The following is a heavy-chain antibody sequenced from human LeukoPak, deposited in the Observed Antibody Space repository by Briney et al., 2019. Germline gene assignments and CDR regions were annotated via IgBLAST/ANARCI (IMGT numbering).Heavy chain of an antibody. CDR2: IYPGDSDT. V-gene: IGHV5-51*01. Sequence: GESLKISCKGSGYSFTSYWIGWVRQMPGKGLEWRGIIYPGDSDTRYSPSFQGQVTISADKSISTAYLQWSSLKASDTAMYYCARYCSGGSCYLPYFDYWGQGTLVTVSS. J-gene: IGHJ4*02. CDR3: ARYCSGGSCYLPYFDY. CDR1: GYSFTSYW. D-gene: IGHD2-15*01.